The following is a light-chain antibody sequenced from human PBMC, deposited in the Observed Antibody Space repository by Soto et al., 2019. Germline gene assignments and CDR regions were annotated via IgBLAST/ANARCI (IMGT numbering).Light chain of an antibody. J-gene: IGKJ2*01. Sequence: EIVLTQSPGTLSLSPGERATLSCRASQSVSSSSLAWYQQKPGQAPRLLIYGASSRATGIPDRFSGSGSGTDFTLTISRLEPEDFAVYYCQSSDTFGQGTKLEIK. CDR3: QSSDT. CDR2: GAS. CDR1: QSVSSSS. V-gene: IGKV3-20*01.